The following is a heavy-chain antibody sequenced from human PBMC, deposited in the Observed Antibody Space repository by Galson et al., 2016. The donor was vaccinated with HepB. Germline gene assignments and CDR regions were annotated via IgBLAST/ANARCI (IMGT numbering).Heavy chain of an antibody. CDR3: ARYVQYRFDS. Sequence: SVKVSCKASGYTFTTSGISWVRQAPGQGLEWMGWISTYSGNTKYTQKFQGGLTLTTDSSTTTAYMELRSLIFDDTALYYCARYVQYRFDSWGQGTLVTFSS. CDR2: ISTYSGNT. J-gene: IGHJ4*02. D-gene: IGHD2/OR15-2a*01. CDR1: GYTFTTSG. V-gene: IGHV1-18*01.